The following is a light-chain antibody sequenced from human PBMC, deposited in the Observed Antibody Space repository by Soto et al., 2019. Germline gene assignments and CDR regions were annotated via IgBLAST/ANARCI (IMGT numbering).Light chain of an antibody. CDR3: QQYDKWVT. CDR2: GAS. J-gene: IGKJ4*01. Sequence: EIVMTQSPATLSVSPGERATLSCRASQSVSSNLAWYQQRPGQAPRLLIYGASTRATGIPARFSGGGSGTEFTLTISSLQSEDFAAYYCQQYDKWVTFGGGTKVEIK. CDR1: QSVSSN. V-gene: IGKV3-15*01.